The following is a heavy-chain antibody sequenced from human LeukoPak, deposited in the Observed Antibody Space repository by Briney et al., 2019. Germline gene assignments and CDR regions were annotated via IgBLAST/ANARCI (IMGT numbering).Heavy chain of an antibody. D-gene: IGHD6-19*01. CDR1: GFTFSSYG. CDR2: IWYDGSNE. CDR3: ARFRYSSGWYY. Sequence: QPGGSLRLSCAASGFTFSSYGMHWVRQAPGKGLEWVAVIWYDGSNEYYADSVKGRFTISRDNSKNTLYLQMNSLRAEDTAVYYCARFRYSSGWYYWGQGTLVTVSS. J-gene: IGHJ4*02. V-gene: IGHV3-33*01.